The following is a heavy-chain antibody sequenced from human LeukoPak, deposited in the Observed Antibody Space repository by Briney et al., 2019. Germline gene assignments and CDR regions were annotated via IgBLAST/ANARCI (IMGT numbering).Heavy chain of an antibody. D-gene: IGHD6-13*01. CDR3: ARDQRGPLIAAAGIFDY. Sequence: GGSLRLSCAASGFTFSSYCMNWVRQAPGKGLEWVAFIRYDGSNKYYADSVKGRFTISRDNSKNTLYMQMNSLRAEDMAVYYCARDQRGPLIAAAGIFDYWGQGTLVTVSS. CDR2: IRYDGSNK. V-gene: IGHV3-30*02. CDR1: GFTFSSYC. J-gene: IGHJ4*02.